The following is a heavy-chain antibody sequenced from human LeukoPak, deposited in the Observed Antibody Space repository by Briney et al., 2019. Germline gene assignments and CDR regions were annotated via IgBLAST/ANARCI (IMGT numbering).Heavy chain of an antibody. V-gene: IGHV3-64*04. CDR2: ISSNGGST. J-gene: IGHJ3*02. Sequence: GGSLRLSCSASGFTFSSYAMHWVRQAPGKGLEYVSAISSNGGSTYYADSVKGRFTISRDNAKNSLYLQMNSLRAEDTAVYYCARTHRDAFDIWGQGTMVTVSS. CDR1: GFTFSSYA. D-gene: IGHD1-14*01. CDR3: ARTHRDAFDI.